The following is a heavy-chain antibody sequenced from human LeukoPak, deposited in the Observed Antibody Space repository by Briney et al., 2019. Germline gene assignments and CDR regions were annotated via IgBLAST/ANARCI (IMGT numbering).Heavy chain of an antibody. Sequence: PGQSLRLSCAAAGFTFSNAWISWVSHAPREGREWDCRTKSKTDGAPTDDAAAVEGRFTISRDDSKNTLFLQMNSPKTEDTAVYYCTPGQTPGVAVAGTAGFDYWGQGILVTVSS. V-gene: IGHV3-15*01. D-gene: IGHD6-19*01. CDR1: GFTFSNAW. CDR3: TPGQTPGVAVAGTAGFDY. J-gene: IGHJ4*02. CDR2: TKSKTDGAPT.